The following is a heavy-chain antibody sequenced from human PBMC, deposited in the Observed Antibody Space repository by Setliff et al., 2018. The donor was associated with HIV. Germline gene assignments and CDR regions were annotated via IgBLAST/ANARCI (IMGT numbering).Heavy chain of an antibody. J-gene: IGHJ4*02. CDR2: VNRDGGA. CDR3: ARQAIATRSFDY. D-gene: IGHD6-13*01. CDR1: GGSLTGYF. V-gene: IGHV4-34*01. Sequence: SETLSLTCAVYGGSLTGYFWTWIRQSPGKGLEWVGQVNRDGGAHYNPSLRSRVTISVDTSKNQFSLKLTSMTAADTAVYYCARQAIATRSFDYWGPGTLVTVSS.